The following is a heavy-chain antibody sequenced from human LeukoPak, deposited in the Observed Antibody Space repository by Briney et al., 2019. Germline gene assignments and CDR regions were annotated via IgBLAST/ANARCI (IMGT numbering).Heavy chain of an antibody. D-gene: IGHD2-2*02. V-gene: IGHV4-59*01. CDR2: IYYSGST. Sequence: KTSETLSLTCTVSGGSISSYYWSWIRQPPGKGLEWIGYIYYSGSTNYNPSLKSRVTISVDTSKNQFSLELSSVTAADTAVYYCARFRGRCSSTSCYISAYYYYYGMDVWGQGTTVTVSS. J-gene: IGHJ6*02. CDR1: GGSISSYY. CDR3: ARFRGRCSSTSCYISAYYYYYGMDV.